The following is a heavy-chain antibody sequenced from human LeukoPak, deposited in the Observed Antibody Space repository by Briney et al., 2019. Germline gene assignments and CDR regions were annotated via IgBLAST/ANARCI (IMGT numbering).Heavy chain of an antibody. CDR1: GGSISSSSHY. CDR3: ARQGGQQLYLPGY. CDR2: IYYSGST. Sequence: PSETLSLTCTVSGGSISSSSHYWGWIRQPPGKGLEWIGSIYYSGSTYYNPSLKSRVTISVDTSKNQFSLKLSSVTAADTAVYYCARQGGQQLYLPGYWGQGTLVTVSS. D-gene: IGHD6-13*01. J-gene: IGHJ4*02. V-gene: IGHV4-39*01.